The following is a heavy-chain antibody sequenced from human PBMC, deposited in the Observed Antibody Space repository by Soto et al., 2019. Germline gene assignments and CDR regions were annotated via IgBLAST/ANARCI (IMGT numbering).Heavy chain of an antibody. CDR1: GYTFTSYA. CDR2: INAGNGNT. V-gene: IGHV1-3*01. CDR3: ARGLGVGAASDY. J-gene: IGHJ4*02. D-gene: IGHD1-26*01. Sequence: GASVKVSCKASGYTFTSYAMHWVRQAPGQRLEWMGWINAGNGNTKYSQKFQGRVTITRDTSASTAYMELSSLRSEDTAVYYCARGLGVGAASDYWGQGTLVTVSS.